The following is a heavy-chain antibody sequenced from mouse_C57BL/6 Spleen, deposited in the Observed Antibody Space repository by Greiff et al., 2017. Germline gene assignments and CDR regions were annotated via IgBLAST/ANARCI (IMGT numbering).Heavy chain of an antibody. J-gene: IGHJ1*03. CDR3: ARGTTVVTGYWYFDV. CDR1: GYSFTSYY. D-gene: IGHD1-1*01. V-gene: IGHV1-66*01. CDR2: IYPGSGNT. Sequence: VQLQQSGPELVKPGASVKISCKASGYSFTSYYIHWVKQRPGQGLEWIGWIYPGSGNTKYNEKFKGKATLTADTSSITAYMQLSSLTSEDSEVYYCARGTTVVTGYWYFDVWGTGTTVTVSS.